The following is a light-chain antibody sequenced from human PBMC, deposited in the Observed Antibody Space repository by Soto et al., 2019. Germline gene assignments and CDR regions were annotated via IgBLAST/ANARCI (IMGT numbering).Light chain of an antibody. V-gene: IGLV4-60*02. Sequence: QLVLTQSSSASASLGSSVKLTCTLSSGHNNYIIAWHQQQPGRAPRYLLKLERSGSYNKGSGVPDRFSGSSSGADRYLTISNLQFEDEADYYCETWDTNTWVFGGGTKVTVL. J-gene: IGLJ3*02. CDR2: LERSGSY. CDR1: SGHNNYI. CDR3: ETWDTNTWV.